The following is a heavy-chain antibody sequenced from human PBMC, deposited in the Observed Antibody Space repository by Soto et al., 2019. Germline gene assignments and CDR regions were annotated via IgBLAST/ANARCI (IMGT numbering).Heavy chain of an antibody. CDR2: IYYSGST. V-gene: IGHV4-59*01. D-gene: IGHD1-26*01. CDR1: GGSINNYY. Sequence: QVQLQESGPGLVKPSETLSLTCTVSGGSINNYYWSWIRQPPGKGLEWIGYIYYSGSTNYNPSLKRRVTISVDTSKNQFSLKLSSVTAAYTAVYYCARRYGGNFDYWGQGTMVTVSS. CDR3: ARRYGGNFDY. J-gene: IGHJ4*02.